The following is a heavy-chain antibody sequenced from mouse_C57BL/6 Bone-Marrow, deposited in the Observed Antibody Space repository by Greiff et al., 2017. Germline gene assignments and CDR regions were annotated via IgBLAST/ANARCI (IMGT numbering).Heavy chain of an antibody. D-gene: IGHD2-4*01. J-gene: IGHJ2*01. V-gene: IGHV1-4*01. CDR2: INPSSGYT. CDR1: GYTFTSYT. CDR3: AGGRLRRVFDY. Sequence: QVQLQQSGAELARPGASVKMSCKASGYTFTSYTMHWVKQRPGQGLEWIGYINPSSGYTKYNQKFKDKATLTADKSSSTAYMQLSSLTSEDSAVYYCAGGRLRRVFDYWGQGTTLTVSS.